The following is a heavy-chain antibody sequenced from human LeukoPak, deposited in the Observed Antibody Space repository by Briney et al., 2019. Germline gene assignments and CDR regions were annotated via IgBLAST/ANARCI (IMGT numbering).Heavy chain of an antibody. CDR1: GFTFNTYT. Sequence: GGSLRLSCAASGFTFNTYTMNWVRQAPGKGLEWVSYISGSSGIIDYADSVRGRFTISRDNAKNSLYLQMNSLRAEDTAVYYCAREGIAAADPFDYWGQGTLVTVSS. V-gene: IGHV3-48*01. CDR3: AREGIAAADPFDY. J-gene: IGHJ4*02. D-gene: IGHD6-13*01. CDR2: ISGSSGII.